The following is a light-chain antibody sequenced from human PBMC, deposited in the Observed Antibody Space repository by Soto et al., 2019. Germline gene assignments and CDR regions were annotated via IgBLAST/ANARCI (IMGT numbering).Light chain of an antibody. CDR3: LQYNSYPHT. Sequence: DIQMTQSPSSLSASVGDRVTITCRASQDIRTDLGWLQQRPGIAPKRLIYAASSLQSGAPSRFRGSGSGTEFTLTISSLQPEDCATYYCLQYNSYPHTFGQGTRLEIK. CDR1: QDIRTD. V-gene: IGKV1-17*01. CDR2: AAS. J-gene: IGKJ5*01.